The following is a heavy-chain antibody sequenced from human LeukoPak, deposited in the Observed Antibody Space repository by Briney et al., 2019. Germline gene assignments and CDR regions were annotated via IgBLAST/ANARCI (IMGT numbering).Heavy chain of an antibody. CDR3: ARGFGGYYYGMDV. Sequence: ASVKVSCEASGGSFSSYAISWVRQAPGQGLEWMGWTIPIFGTANYAQTFQGRVTITADESTSTAYMELSSLRSEDTAVYYCARGFGGYYYGMDVWGQGTTVTVSS. J-gene: IGHJ6*02. D-gene: IGHD3-16*01. CDR1: GGSFSSYA. CDR2: TIPIFGTA. V-gene: IGHV1-69*13.